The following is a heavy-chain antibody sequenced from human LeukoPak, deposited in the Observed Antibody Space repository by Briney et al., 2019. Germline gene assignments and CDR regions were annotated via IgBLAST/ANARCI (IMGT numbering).Heavy chain of an antibody. CDR1: GDSISSYY. Sequence: SETLSLTCTVSGDSISSYYWSWIRQPPGKGLEWIGYIYYSWSTNYNPSLKSRVTISVDTSKNQFSLKLSSVTAADTAVYYCARARDDYGDSWGFDYWGQGTLVTVSS. V-gene: IGHV4-59*01. CDR3: ARARDDYGDSWGFDY. J-gene: IGHJ4*02. D-gene: IGHD4-17*01. CDR2: IYYSWST.